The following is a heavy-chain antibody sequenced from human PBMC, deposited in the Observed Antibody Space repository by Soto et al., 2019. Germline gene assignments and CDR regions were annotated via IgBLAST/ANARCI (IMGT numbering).Heavy chain of an antibody. CDR2: IYYSGST. Sequence: SATLSLTCTVNGESISSRSYDWGWIRQPPGKGLEWIGSIYYSGSTYNNPSLRSRVSMSIDTSKDQFSLKLKSVTAADTALYFCARQRTSVVTQAYFDVWGPGSLVTSPQ. CDR3: ARQRTSVVTQAYFDV. D-gene: IGHD2-21*02. CDR1: GESISSRSYD. V-gene: IGHV4-39*01. J-gene: IGHJ4*02.